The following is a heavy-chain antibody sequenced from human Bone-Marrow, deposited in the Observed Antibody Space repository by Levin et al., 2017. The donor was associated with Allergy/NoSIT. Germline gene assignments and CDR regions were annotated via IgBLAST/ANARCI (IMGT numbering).Heavy chain of an antibody. Sequence: GGSLRLSCAASGFTFSSYGMHWVRQAPGKGLEWVAVISYDGSNKYYADSVKGRFTISRDNSKNTLYLQMNSLRAEDTAVYYCAKDFQSNGDYYYYMDVWGKGTTVTVSS. CDR3: AKDFQSNGDYYYYMDV. J-gene: IGHJ6*03. V-gene: IGHV3-30*18. CDR2: ISYDGSNK. CDR1: GFTFSSYG. D-gene: IGHD2-8*01.